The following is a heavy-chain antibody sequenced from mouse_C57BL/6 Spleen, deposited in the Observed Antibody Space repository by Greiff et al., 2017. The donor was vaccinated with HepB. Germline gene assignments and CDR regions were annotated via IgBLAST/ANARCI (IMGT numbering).Heavy chain of an antibody. D-gene: IGHD2-4*01. V-gene: IGHV1-22*01. CDR1: GYTFTDYN. Sequence: VQLQQSGPELVKPGASVKMSCKASGYTFTDYNMHWVKQSQGKSLEWIGYINPNNGGTSYNQKFKGKATLTVNKSYSTAYMELRSLTSEDSAVYYCARGGYDYDGDYWGQGTTLTVSS. J-gene: IGHJ2*01. CDR2: INPNNGGT. CDR3: ARGGYDYDGDY.